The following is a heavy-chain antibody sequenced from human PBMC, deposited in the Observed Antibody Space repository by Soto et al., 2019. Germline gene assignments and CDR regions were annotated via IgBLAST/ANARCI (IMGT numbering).Heavy chain of an antibody. D-gene: IGHD3-10*01. CDR3: AQLWFGELWHGMDV. Sequence: QLVQSGAEVKKPGSSVKVSCKASGGDVRSYTISWVRQAPGQGPECMGTIMPILDVAKNAQKFQGRVAITADKATSTVYMELRSLRSDDTAVYYCAQLWFGELWHGMDVWGQGTTITVSS. V-gene: IGHV1-69*02. J-gene: IGHJ6*02. CDR2: IMPILDVA. CDR1: GGDVRSYT.